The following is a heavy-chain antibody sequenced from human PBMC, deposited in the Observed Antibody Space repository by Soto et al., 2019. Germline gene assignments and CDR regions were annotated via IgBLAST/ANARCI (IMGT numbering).Heavy chain of an antibody. Sequence: EVQLLESGEPGGSLRVSCVASGFTFSDYAVTWVRQAPGKGLEWVSSIRGSGVGTTYADSVRGRFTILRDNSKNTLYLQMNSLRAEDTAVYYCARDPNGDYVGAFDGWGQGTMVTVSS. V-gene: IGHV3-23*01. D-gene: IGHD4-17*01. CDR3: ARDPNGDYVGAFDG. J-gene: IGHJ3*01. CDR2: IRGSGVGT. CDR1: GFTFSDYA.